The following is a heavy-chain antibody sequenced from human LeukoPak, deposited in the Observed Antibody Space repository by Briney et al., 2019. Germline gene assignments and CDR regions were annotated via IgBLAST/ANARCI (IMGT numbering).Heavy chain of an antibody. CDR2: IYYSGST. D-gene: IGHD3-10*01. CDR3: ARHRYYYRSGSYYGAPYYMDV. Sequence: SETLSLTCTVSGGSISSSSYYWGWIRQPPGKGLECIGSIYYSGSTYYNPSLKSRVTISVDTSKNQFSLKLSSVTAADTAVYYCARHRYYYRSGSYYGAPYYMDVWGKGTTVTISS. J-gene: IGHJ6*03. V-gene: IGHV4-39*01. CDR1: GGSISSSSYY.